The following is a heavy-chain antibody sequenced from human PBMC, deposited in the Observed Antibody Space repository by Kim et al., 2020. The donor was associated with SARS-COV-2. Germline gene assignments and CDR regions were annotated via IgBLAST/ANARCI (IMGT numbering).Heavy chain of an antibody. J-gene: IGHJ3*02. CDR2: IWYDGSTK. CDR1: GFTFSSYG. V-gene: IGHV3-33*06. D-gene: IGHD6-13*01. Sequence: GGSLRLSCAASGFTFSSYGMHWVRQAPGKGLEWVAVIWYDGSTKYYADSVKGRFTISRDNSKNTLYLQMNSLRAEDTAVYYCAKPTGYSSSWYTSEDAFDIWGQGTMVTVSS. CDR3: AKPTGYSSSWYTSEDAFDI.